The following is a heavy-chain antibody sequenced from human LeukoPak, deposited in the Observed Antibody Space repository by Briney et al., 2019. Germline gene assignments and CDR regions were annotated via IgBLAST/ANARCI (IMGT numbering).Heavy chain of an antibody. CDR3: ARGRRGTIFGVVTSNGYLYYYYYMDV. D-gene: IGHD3-3*01. Sequence: TSETLSLTCTVSGGSISSYYWSWIRQPPGKGLEWIGYIYYSGSTNYNPSLKSRVTISVDTSKNQFSLKLCSVTAADTAVYYCARGRRGTIFGVVTSNGYLYYYYYMDVWGKGTTVTVSS. V-gene: IGHV4-59*01. J-gene: IGHJ6*03. CDR1: GGSISSYY. CDR2: IYYSGST.